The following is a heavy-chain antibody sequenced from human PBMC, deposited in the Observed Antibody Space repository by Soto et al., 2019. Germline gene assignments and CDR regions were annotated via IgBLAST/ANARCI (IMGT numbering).Heavy chain of an antibody. CDR2: IDPSDSYT. CDR3: ASPASITMVREYGMDV. V-gene: IGHV5-10-1*01. J-gene: IGHJ6*02. CDR1: GYSFIDYW. Sequence: PGESLKISCKGSGYSFIDYWIGWVRQVPGKGLEWMGRIDPSDSYTNYSPSFQGHVTISADKSISTAYLQWSSLKASDTAMYYCASPASITMVREYGMDVWGQGTTVTVSS. D-gene: IGHD3-10*01.